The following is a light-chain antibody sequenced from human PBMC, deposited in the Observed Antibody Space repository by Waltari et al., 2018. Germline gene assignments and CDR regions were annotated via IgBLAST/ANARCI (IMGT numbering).Light chain of an antibody. CDR2: YAS. J-gene: IGKJ4*01. CDR1: QDISSC. Sequence: DIQMTQYPSSLSASVGATVTITCRASQDISSCLAWYQQKPGKAPKPLIYYASNLESGVPSRFSGSGSGTEFTLTISSLQPEDFATFYCQQYNRAPITFGGGTTVEIK. CDR3: QQYNRAPIT. V-gene: IGKV1-16*01.